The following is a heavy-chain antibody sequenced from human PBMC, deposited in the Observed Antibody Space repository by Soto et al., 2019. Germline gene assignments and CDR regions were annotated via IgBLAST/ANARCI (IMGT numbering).Heavy chain of an antibody. CDR3: ARGSAASLGPTVRTFDF. D-gene: IGHD3-10*01. J-gene: IGHJ4*02. V-gene: IGHV3-48*02. CDR1: GFTFSSYS. Sequence: EVQLVESGGGLVQPGGSLRLSCAASGFTFSSYSMNWVRQAPGKGLEWVSYISSSSSTIYYADSVKGRFTISIDNAKNSLYLQMNSLRDEDTAGYYCARGSAASLGPTVRTFDFWGQGTPVTVSS. CDR2: ISSSSSTI.